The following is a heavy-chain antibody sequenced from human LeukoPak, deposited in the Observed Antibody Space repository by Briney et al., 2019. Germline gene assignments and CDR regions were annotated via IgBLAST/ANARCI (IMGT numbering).Heavy chain of an antibody. D-gene: IGHD3-10*01. V-gene: IGHV4-59*01. CDR3: ARETSQKGTHYMDV. CDR1: GGSISSYY. CDR2: IYYSGST. J-gene: IGHJ6*03. Sequence: PSETLSLTCTVSGGSISSYYWSWIRQPPGKGLEWIGYIYYSGSTNYNPSLKSRVTISVDTSKNQFSLKLSSVTAADTAVFYCARETSQKGTHYMDVWGKGTAVTISS.